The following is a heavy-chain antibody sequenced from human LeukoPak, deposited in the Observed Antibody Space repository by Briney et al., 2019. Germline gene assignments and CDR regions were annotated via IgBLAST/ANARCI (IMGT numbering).Heavy chain of an antibody. CDR1: GFTFSSYSMN. CDR2: IYYSGST. CDR3: ASADDSSGYYYFGY. D-gene: IGHD3-22*01. Sequence: GSLRLSCAASGFTFSSYSMNWVRQAPGKGLEWIGSIYYSGSTYYNPSLKSRVTISVDTSKNQFSLKLSSVTAADTAVYYCASADDSSGYYYFGYWGQGTLVTVSS. J-gene: IGHJ4*02. V-gene: IGHV4-59*05.